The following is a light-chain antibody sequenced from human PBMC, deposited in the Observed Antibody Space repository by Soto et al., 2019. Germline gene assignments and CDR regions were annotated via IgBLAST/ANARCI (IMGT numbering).Light chain of an antibody. CDR2: WAS. J-gene: IGKJ1*01. Sequence: DIVMTQSPDSLAVSLVERATINCKSSQSVLYSSNNKNYLAWYQQKPGQPPKLLIYWASTRESGVPDRFSGSWAGTEFTLTISSLQAEDVAVYYCQQYYSTLRTFGQGTKVEIK. CDR3: QQYYSTLRT. V-gene: IGKV4-1*01. CDR1: QSVLYSSNNKNY.